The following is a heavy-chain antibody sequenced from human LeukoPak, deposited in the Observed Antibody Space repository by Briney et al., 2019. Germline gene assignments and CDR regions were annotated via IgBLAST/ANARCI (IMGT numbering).Heavy chain of an antibody. CDR2: ISDSGGST. CDR1: GFTFSNAW. Sequence: GGSLRLSCAASGFTFSNAWMSWVRQAPGKGLEWVSTISDSGGSTYYADSLKGRFTISRDNYKNTLYLQMNSLRAEDTAVYYCAKVDYYDSSGNYPNWFDPWGQGTLVTVSS. CDR3: AKVDYYDSSGNYPNWFDP. J-gene: IGHJ5*02. D-gene: IGHD3-22*01. V-gene: IGHV3-23*01.